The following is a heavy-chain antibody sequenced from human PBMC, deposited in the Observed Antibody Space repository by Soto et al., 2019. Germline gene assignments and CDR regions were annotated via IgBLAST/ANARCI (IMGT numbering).Heavy chain of an antibody. CDR1: GGTFSSYT. J-gene: IGHJ3*01. Sequence: QVQLVQSGAEMKRPGSSVNVSCKASGGTFSSYTISWVRQAPGQGLEWVGRIIPLLRIANYAQKFQGRVTITADRSSGTAYMDLSSLKSDDTAVYYSAREPPAIKGDAYDVWGQGTMVIVSS. V-gene: IGHV1-69*08. CDR3: AREPPAIKGDAYDV. CDR2: IIPLLRIA.